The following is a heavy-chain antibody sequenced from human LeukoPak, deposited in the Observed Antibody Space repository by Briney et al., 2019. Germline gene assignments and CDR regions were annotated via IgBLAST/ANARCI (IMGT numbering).Heavy chain of an antibody. CDR3: ASYSGIYYSGFDI. CDR2: IYTRGST. V-gene: IGHV4-61*02. Sequence: SETLSLTCTVSGGSISSGSYYWSWIRQPGGKGLEWIECIYTRGSTNYHPSLKSRVTISVDTSKNQFSLKLSSVTAADTAVYYCASYSGIYYSGFDIWGQGTMVTVSS. D-gene: IGHD1-26*01. J-gene: IGHJ3*02. CDR1: GGSISSGSYY.